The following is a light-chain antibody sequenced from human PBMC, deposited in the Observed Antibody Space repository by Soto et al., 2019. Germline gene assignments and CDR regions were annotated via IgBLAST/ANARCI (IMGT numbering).Light chain of an antibody. CDR2: EVS. Sequence: QSALTQPASVSGSPGQSITISCTGTSSDVGGYNYVAWYQQHPGKVPRLMIYEVSNRPSGVSNRFSGSKSGSTASLTISGLQAEDEADYYCISYTSTSTPYVFGTVTQLTV. V-gene: IGLV2-14*01. CDR3: ISYTSTSTPYV. CDR1: SSDVGGYNY. J-gene: IGLJ1*01.